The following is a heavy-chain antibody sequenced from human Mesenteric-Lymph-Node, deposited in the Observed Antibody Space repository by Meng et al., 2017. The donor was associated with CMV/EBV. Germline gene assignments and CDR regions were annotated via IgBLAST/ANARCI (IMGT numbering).Heavy chain of an antibody. CDR3: ARVRPPQLKYEAVWFDP. Sequence: YTFTSSGLSWVRPAPGQGLEWMGWISAYNGNTNYAQKLQGRVTMTTDTSTSTAYMELRSLRSDDTAVYYCARVRPPQLKYEAVWFDPWGQGTLVTVSS. J-gene: IGHJ5*02. D-gene: IGHD5-24*01. CDR1: YTFTSSG. V-gene: IGHV1-18*04. CDR2: ISAYNGNT.